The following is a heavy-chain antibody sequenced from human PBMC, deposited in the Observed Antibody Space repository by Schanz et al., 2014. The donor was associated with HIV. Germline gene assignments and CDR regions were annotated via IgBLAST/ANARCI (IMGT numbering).Heavy chain of an antibody. J-gene: IGHJ6*02. Sequence: QVHLVQSGAEVRDPGASVKVSCRSSGYTFTRYGISWVRQAPGQGLEWMGWINGYNGHTIYAQSFQDKLTMTTDTYTNTAYMELRSLRSDDTAVYYCARPYCSSTGCYHYYGMDVWGQGTTVTVSS. CDR1: GYTFTRYG. D-gene: IGHD2-2*01. CDR3: ARPYCSSTGCYHYYGMDV. V-gene: IGHV1-18*01. CDR2: INGYNGHT.